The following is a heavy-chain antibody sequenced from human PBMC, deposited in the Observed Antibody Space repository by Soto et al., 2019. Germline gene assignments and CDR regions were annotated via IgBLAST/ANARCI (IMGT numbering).Heavy chain of an antibody. CDR1: GGSVSSGSYY. Sequence: PSETLSLTCTVSGGSVSSGSYYWSWIRQPPGKGLEWIGDIYNSGSTNYNPSLKSRVTISVDTSKNQFSLKLSSVTAADTAVYYCARTKLYCSSTSCYAFWFDPWGQGTLVTVSS. CDR2: IYNSGST. CDR3: ARTKLYCSSTSCYAFWFDP. J-gene: IGHJ5*02. V-gene: IGHV4-61*01. D-gene: IGHD2-2*01.